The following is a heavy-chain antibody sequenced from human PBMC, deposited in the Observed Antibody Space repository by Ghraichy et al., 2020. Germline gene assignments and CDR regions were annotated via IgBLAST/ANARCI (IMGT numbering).Heavy chain of an antibody. J-gene: IGHJ5*02. V-gene: IGHV1-18*04. Sequence: ASVKVSCKASGYTFTSYDISWVRQAPGQGLEWMGWINMYDGNTKYAQKFQGRVTMTTDTSTSTAYMDLRSLRSDDTAVYYCARGREYCTSDNCWNSFDPWGQGTLVTVSS. D-gene: IGHD2/OR15-2a*01. CDR2: INMYDGNT. CDR1: GYTFTSYD. CDR3: ARGREYCTSDNCWNSFDP.